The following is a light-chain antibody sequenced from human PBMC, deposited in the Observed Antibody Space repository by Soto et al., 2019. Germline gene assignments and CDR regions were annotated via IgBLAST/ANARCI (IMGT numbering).Light chain of an antibody. V-gene: IGKV1-9*01. CDR3: QQLNSYPIT. J-gene: IGKJ5*01. Sequence: IQMTQSPSTLSASVGNRVTITCRASQTISSYLNWYQQKPGKAPKVLIYAASTLQSGVPSRFSGSGSGTEFTLTISSLQPEDFATYFCQQLNSYPITFGQGTRLEIK. CDR2: AAS. CDR1: QTISSY.